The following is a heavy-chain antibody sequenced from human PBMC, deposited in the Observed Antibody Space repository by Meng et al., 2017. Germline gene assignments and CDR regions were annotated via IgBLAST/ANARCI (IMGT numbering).Heavy chain of an antibody. J-gene: IGHJ6*01. Sequence: ASVKVSCKASGYTFTSYYMHWVRQAPGQGLEWMGIINPSGGSTSYAQKFQGRVTMTRDTSTSTVYMELSSLRSEDTAVYYCAREKVVGATTIGGYYYYGMDVWGQGTMVTGYS. CDR2: INPSGGST. V-gene: IGHV1-46*01. D-gene: IGHD1-26*01. CDR3: AREKVVGATTIGGYYYYGMDV. CDR1: GYTFTSYY.